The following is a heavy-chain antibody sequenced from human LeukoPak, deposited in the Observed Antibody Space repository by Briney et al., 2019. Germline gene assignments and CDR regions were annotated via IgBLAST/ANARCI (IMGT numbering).Heavy chain of an antibody. CDR1: GFTFSSYE. V-gene: IGHV3-48*03. Sequence: PGGSLRLSCAAPGFTFSSYEMNWVRQAPGKGREGVSYISSSGSTISYADSVKGRFTISRDNAKTSLSLQMNSLRAEDTAVYYCARVPQGGYYDSSGYSDYWGQGTLVTVSS. CDR2: ISSSGSTI. J-gene: IGHJ4*02. CDR3: ARVPQGGYYDSSGYSDY. D-gene: IGHD3-22*01.